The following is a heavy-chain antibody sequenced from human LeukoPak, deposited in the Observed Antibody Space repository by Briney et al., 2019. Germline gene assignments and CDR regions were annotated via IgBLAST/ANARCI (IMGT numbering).Heavy chain of an antibody. CDR3: AKKMGSSAYGPIDY. CDR2: ISGSGDST. V-gene: IGHV3-23*01. CDR1: GFTFSSSA. D-gene: IGHD3-22*01. Sequence: PGGSLRLFCAASGFTFSSSAMSWVRQAPGKGLEWVSVISGSGDSTYYADSVKGRSTISRDNSKNTLYLQLNSLRADDTAVYYCAKKMGSSAYGPIDYWGQGTLVTVSS. J-gene: IGHJ4*02.